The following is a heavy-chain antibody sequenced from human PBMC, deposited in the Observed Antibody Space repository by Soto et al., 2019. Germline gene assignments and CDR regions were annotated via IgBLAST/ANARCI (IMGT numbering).Heavy chain of an antibody. D-gene: IGHD2-8*01. CDR2: ISYDGSNK. Sequence: GGSLRLSCAASGFTFSSYAMHWVRQAPGKGLEWVAVISYDGSNKYYADSVKGRFTISRDNSKNTLYLQMNSLRAEDTAVYYCAAGRRRPDIVLMVYAPDGYWGQGTLVTVSS. V-gene: IGHV3-30-3*01. J-gene: IGHJ4*02. CDR3: AAGRRRPDIVLMVYAPDGY. CDR1: GFTFSSYA.